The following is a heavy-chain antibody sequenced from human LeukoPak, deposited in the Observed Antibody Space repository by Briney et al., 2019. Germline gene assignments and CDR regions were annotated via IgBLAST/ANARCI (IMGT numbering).Heavy chain of an antibody. J-gene: IGHJ6*03. V-gene: IGHV4-59*02. CDR2: ISYSGST. D-gene: IGHD4/OR15-4a*01. Sequence: PSETLSLTRIVSGGSASSDFGSWLRQPPGLGLEWIGYISYSGSTSYNPSLKSRDTISVDPSKSQLSLYYCARRTRSFSYPYGDAYYYYNLDVWGKGTTVIVS. CDR1: GGSASSDF. CDR3: DAYYYYNLDV.